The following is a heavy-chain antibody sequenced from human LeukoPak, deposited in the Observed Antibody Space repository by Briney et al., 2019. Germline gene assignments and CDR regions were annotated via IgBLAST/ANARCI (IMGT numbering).Heavy chain of an antibody. CDR2: IYYSGTT. J-gene: IGHJ6*03. CDR3: ARTTEGYAGGPGYSYYYYMDV. Sequence: PSETLSLTCTVSGGSISSYYWSWIRQPPGKGLEWIGYIYYSGTTNYNPSLKRRVTISVDTSKNQVSLKLRSVTAADTAVYYCARTTEGYAGGPGYSYYYYMDVWGKGTTVTISS. D-gene: IGHD5-12*01. CDR1: GGSISSYY. V-gene: IGHV4-59*01.